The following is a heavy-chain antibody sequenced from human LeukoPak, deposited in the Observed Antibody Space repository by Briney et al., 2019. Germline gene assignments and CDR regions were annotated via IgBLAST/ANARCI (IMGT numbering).Heavy chain of an antibody. Sequence: PGGSLRLSCAAFGFTFSGCGMSWVRQAPGKGLEWVSSIPGSGDSTYYADSVRGQFTISRDNSKNTLYLQMTSLRVEDTAVYYCAKAQYVYDSSPSDYWGQGTLVTISS. CDR1: GFTFSGCG. J-gene: IGHJ4*02. D-gene: IGHD3-22*01. CDR2: IPGSGDST. V-gene: IGHV3-23*01. CDR3: AKAQYVYDSSPSDY.